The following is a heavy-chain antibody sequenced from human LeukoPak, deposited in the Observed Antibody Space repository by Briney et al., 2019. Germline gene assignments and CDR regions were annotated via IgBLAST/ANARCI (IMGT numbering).Heavy chain of an antibody. V-gene: IGHV3-11*04. D-gene: IGHD1-14*01. J-gene: IGHJ4*02. Sequence: GGSLRLSCVASGFTFSDYSMSWIRQAPGKGPEWLSYISSSNSTIYYADSVKGRFTISRDNAKNPLYLQMNSLRAEDTAVYYCARGSGPGRGAIDYWGQGTLVTVSS. CDR3: ARGSGPGRGAIDY. CDR2: ISSSNSTI. CDR1: GFTFSDYS.